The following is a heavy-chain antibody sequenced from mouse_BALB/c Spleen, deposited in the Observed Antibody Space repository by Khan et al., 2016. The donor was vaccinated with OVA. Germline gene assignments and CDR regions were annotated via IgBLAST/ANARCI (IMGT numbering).Heavy chain of an antibody. Sequence: EVQLVESGPGLVKPSQSLSLTCTVTGYSITTDSAWNWIRQFPGNQLEWMVYISYSGNTKYNPSLKSRISITRDTSKNQFFLQLKSVTTEDTARYSYDRVYGGGFDYWGQGTTLTVSS. V-gene: IGHV3-2*02. CDR1: GYSITTDSA. J-gene: IGHJ2*01. CDR3: DRVYGGGFDY. CDR2: ISYSGNT. D-gene: IGHD1-1*01.